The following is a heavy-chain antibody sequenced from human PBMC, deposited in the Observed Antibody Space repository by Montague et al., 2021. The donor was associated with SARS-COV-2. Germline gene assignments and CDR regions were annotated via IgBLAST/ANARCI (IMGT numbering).Heavy chain of an antibody. CDR3: ARGSGWMGNAFDI. Sequence: ETLSLTCTVSGGSISSYYWSWIRQPPGKGLEWIGYIYYSGSTNYXPSLKSRVTISVDTSKNQFPLKLSSVTAADTAVYYCARGSGWMGNAFDIWGQGTMVTVSS. CDR2: IYYSGST. V-gene: IGHV4-59*01. D-gene: IGHD6-19*01. CDR1: GGSISSYY. J-gene: IGHJ3*02.